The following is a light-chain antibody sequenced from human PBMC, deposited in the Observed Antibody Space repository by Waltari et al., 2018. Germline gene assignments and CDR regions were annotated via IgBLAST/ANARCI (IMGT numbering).Light chain of an antibody. J-gene: IGKJ4*01. CDR1: QGIVSA. CDR3: QQFNTYPLT. V-gene: IGKV1-13*02. Sequence: AFQLTQSPSSLSASVGDRVTISCRASQGIVSALAWYQQKPGQPPKLLIYAASTLESGVPSRFSGSGSGTDFTLTISSLEAEDFATYYCQQFNTYPLTFGGGTRVDIK. CDR2: AAS.